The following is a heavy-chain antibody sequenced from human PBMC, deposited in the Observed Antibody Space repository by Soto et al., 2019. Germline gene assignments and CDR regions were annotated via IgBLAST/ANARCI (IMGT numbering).Heavy chain of an antibody. CDR3: ARVSAGTRYWYFDL. D-gene: IGHD1-1*01. Sequence: GGSLRLSCAASGFTFSSYDMHWVRQATGKGLEWVSAIGTAGDTYYPGSVKGRFTISRENAKNSLYLQMNSLRAGDTAVYYCARVSAGTRYWYFDLWGRGTLVTVS. CDR2: IGTAGDT. CDR1: GFTFSSYD. V-gene: IGHV3-13*01. J-gene: IGHJ2*01.